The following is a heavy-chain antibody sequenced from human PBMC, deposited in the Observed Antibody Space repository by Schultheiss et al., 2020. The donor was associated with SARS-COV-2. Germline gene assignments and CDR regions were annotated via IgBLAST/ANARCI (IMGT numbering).Heavy chain of an antibody. Sequence: SETLSLTCAVSGGSISSGGYSWSWIRQPPGKGLEWIGSIHPSGITLHTPSLESRLTMSADTSKSQFSLKLSSVTAADTAVYYCARVRSYAFDIWGQGTMVTVSS. V-gene: IGHV4-30-2*05. CDR3: ARVRSYAFDI. CDR1: GGSISSGGYS. J-gene: IGHJ3*02. CDR2: IHPSGIT. D-gene: IGHD1-26*01.